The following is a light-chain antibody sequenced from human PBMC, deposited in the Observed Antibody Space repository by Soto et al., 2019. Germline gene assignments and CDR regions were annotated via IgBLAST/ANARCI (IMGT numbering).Light chain of an antibody. Sequence: EIVLTQSPGTLSLSPGERATLSCRASQSVSSSSLAWYQQKRGQAPRLLIHDASSRATGIPDRFSGSGSGTDFTSNISRLEPEDFAVYYCQQYGGSPQTFGQGTKVEVK. CDR2: DAS. CDR1: QSVSSSS. J-gene: IGKJ1*01. CDR3: QQYGGSPQT. V-gene: IGKV3-20*01.